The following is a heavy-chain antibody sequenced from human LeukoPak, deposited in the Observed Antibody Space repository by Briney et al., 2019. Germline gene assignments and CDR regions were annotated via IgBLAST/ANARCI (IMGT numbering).Heavy chain of an antibody. Sequence: GGSLRLSCAASGFTFSSYEMNWVRQAPGKALEWVSQISSSGGTKYYADFVKGRFTISRDNAKNSVYLQMNSLRAEDTAVYYCARGDTVMVTAVAGTGVDLDYWGQGTLVTVS. V-gene: IGHV3-48*03. J-gene: IGHJ4*02. CDR3: ARGDTVMVTAVAGTGVDLDY. CDR2: ISSSGGTK. CDR1: GFTFSSYE. D-gene: IGHD6-19*01.